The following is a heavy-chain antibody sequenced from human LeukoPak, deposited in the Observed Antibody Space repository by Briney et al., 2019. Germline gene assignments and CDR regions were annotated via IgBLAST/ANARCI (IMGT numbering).Heavy chain of an antibody. CDR1: GFTFSSYW. Sequence: GGSLRLSCAASGFTFSSYWMSWVRQAPGKGLEGVANIKQDGSEKYYVDSVKGRFTISRDNAKNSLYLQMNSLRAEDTAVYYCARGALRFWFDPWGQGTLVTVSS. J-gene: IGHJ5*02. CDR2: IKQDGSEK. D-gene: IGHD3-3*01. CDR3: ARGALRFWFDP. V-gene: IGHV3-7*01.